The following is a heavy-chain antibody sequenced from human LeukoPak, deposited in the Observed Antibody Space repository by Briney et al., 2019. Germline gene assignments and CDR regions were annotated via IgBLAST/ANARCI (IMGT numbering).Heavy chain of an antibody. CDR1: GFTFSSYA. V-gene: IGHV3-23*01. J-gene: IGHJ4*02. CDR3: TNYDDSSDLWGY. D-gene: IGHD3-22*01. CDR2: ITTTGGPT. Sequence: AGGSLRLSCAGSGFTFSSYAMNWVRQAPGKGLEWVSVITTTGGPTYYADSVKGRFTISRDNSKNTLYLQMNSLRAEDTAVYYCTNYDDSSDLWGYWGQGTLVTVSS.